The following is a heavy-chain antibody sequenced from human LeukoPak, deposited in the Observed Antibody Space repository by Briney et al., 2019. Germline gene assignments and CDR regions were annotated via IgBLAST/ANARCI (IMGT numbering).Heavy chain of an antibody. Sequence: SETLSLTCAVYGGSFSGYYWSWIRQPPGKGLEWIGEINHSGSTNYNPSLKSRVTISVDTSKNQFSLKLSSVTAADTAVYYCARGYSSWGQGILVTVSS. J-gene: IGHJ5*02. CDR3: ARGYSS. V-gene: IGHV4-34*01. D-gene: IGHD5-18*01. CDR1: GGSFSGYY. CDR2: INHSGST.